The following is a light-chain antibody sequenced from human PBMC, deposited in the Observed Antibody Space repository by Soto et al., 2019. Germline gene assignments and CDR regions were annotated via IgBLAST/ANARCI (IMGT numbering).Light chain of an antibody. J-gene: IGKJ5*01. CDR2: DAS. Sequence: EIVMTQSPATLSVSPGERATLSCRASQSVSSNLAWYQQKPGQAPRLLIYDASTRATGIPARFSGSGSGTEFNLTISSLQSEDFAVYYCQQYKNWPPITFGQGTRLEIK. V-gene: IGKV3-15*01. CDR3: QQYKNWPPIT. CDR1: QSVSSN.